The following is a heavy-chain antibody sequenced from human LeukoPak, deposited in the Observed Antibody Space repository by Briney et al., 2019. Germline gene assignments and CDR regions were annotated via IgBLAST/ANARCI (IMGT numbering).Heavy chain of an antibody. D-gene: IGHD1-26*01. V-gene: IGHV3-66*01. CDR3: ARGVPTLGCFDY. J-gene: IGHJ4*02. CDR1: GFTFSIYW. CDR2: IYTAGTT. Sequence: PGGSLRLSCTASGFTFSIYWMSWVRQAPGKGPEWVSVIYTAGTTYYADSVKGRFTISRDNSKNTLYLQMNSLRAEDTAMYYCARGVPTLGCFDYWGQGALVTVSS.